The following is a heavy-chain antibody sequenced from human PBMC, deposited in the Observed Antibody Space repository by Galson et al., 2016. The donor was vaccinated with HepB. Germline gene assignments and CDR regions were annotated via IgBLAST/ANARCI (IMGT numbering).Heavy chain of an antibody. J-gene: IGHJ4*02. Sequence: EPLSLTCTVSGGSISSSHSYYWGWIRQPPGRGLEWIGTISYHGKTYYHPSLRSRVTISVDTSRNQFSLRLSSVTATDTAFYYCASDDYWGQGTLVTVSS. CDR1: GGSISSSHSYY. V-gene: IGHV4-39*02. CDR3: ASDDY. CDR2: ISYHGKT.